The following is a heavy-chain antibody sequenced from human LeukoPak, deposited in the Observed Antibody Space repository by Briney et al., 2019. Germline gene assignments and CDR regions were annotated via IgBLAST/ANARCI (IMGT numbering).Heavy chain of an antibody. Sequence: PSETLSLTCTVSGYSIISDYYWGWIRQAPGKGLEWIGSMFHSGSTYYNPSLKSRVTISIDTSKNQFSLQLSSVTAADTAVYYCARDPPAAAGDYWGQGTLVTVSS. CDR3: ARDPPAAAGDY. CDR2: MFHSGST. D-gene: IGHD6-13*01. J-gene: IGHJ4*02. V-gene: IGHV4-38-2*02. CDR1: GYSIISDYY.